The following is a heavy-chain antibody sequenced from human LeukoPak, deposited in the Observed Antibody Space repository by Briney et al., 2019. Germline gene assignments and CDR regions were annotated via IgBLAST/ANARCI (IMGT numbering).Heavy chain of an antibody. V-gene: IGHV1-69*13. CDR3: ARVLKDDSSGYYYLDYYYYGMDV. Sequence: ASVKVSCKASGGTFSSYAISWVRQAPGQGLEWMGGIIPIFGTANYAQKFQGRVTITADESTSTAYMELSSLRSEDTAVYYCARVLKDDSSGYYYLDYYYYGMDVWGQGTTVTVSS. CDR1: GGTFSSYA. J-gene: IGHJ6*02. CDR2: IIPIFGTA. D-gene: IGHD3-22*01.